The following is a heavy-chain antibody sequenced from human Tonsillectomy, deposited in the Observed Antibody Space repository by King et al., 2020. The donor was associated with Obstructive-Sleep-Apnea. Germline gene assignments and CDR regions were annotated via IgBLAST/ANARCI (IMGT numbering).Heavy chain of an antibody. Sequence: QLQESGPGLVKPSETLSLTWTVSGGSISSYYWSWIRQPPVKGLEWIGHIYYSGSTRYNPSIKGRVTISLDTSKNQFSLKLSPVTAADTAVYYCARLDASGSQFEYWGQGTLVTVSS. CDR3: ARLDASGSQFEY. CDR2: IYYSGST. J-gene: IGHJ4*02. CDR1: GGSISSYY. D-gene: IGHD1-26*01. V-gene: IGHV4-59*01.